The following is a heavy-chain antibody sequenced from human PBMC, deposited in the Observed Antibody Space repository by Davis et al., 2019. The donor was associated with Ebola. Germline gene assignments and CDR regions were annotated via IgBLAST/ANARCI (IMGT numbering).Heavy chain of an antibody. J-gene: IGHJ4*02. CDR1: GGSISRGGSY. V-gene: IGHV4-31*03. CDR2: IYYSGST. CDR3: VRIGGPYYFDY. Sequence: LSCTVSGGSISRGGSYWTWIRQHPGKGLEWIGYIYYSGSTYYKPSLKSRVTISLDTSKNQFSLNLYSVTAADTAVYYCVRIGGPYYFDYWGQGTLVTVSS. D-gene: IGHD3-16*01.